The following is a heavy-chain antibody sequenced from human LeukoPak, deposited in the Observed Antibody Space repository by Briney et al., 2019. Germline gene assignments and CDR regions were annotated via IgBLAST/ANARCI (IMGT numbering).Heavy chain of an antibody. CDR2: INHSGST. CDR1: GGSFSGYY. V-gene: IGHV4-34*01. J-gene: IGHJ4*02. D-gene: IGHD7-27*01. Sequence: SETLSLTCAVYGGSFSGYYWSWIRQPPGKGLEWIGEINHSGSTNYNPSLKSRVTISVDTSKNQFSLKLTSVTAADTAVYYCARDATMMGNYFNYWGQGTLVTVSS. CDR3: ARDATMMGNYFNY.